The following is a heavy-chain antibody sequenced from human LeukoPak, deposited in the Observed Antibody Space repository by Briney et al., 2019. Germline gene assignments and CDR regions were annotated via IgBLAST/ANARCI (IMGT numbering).Heavy chain of an antibody. Sequence: GSLGLSCAASGFTFSSYEMNWVRPAPGKGLEWLSYISSGSDIIYYADSVKGRFTISRDNAKNSLYLQMNSLRVEDTAVYYCTRDTVVVNWGQGTLVTVSS. J-gene: IGHJ4*02. D-gene: IGHD4-23*01. V-gene: IGHV3-48*03. CDR2: ISSGSDII. CDR3: TRDTVVVN. CDR1: GFTFSSYE.